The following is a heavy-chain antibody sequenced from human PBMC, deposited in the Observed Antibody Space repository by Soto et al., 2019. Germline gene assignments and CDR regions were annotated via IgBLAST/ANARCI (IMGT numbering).Heavy chain of an antibody. Sequence: GGSLRLSCAASGFTFSSYAMSWVRQAPGKGLEWVSAISVSGGSTYYADSVKGRFTTSRDNSKNTLYLQMNSLRAVAPGNWFDPWGQGTLVTVSS. CDR2: ISVSGGST. V-gene: IGHV3-23*01. CDR1: GFTFSSYA. CDR3: P. J-gene: IGHJ5*02.